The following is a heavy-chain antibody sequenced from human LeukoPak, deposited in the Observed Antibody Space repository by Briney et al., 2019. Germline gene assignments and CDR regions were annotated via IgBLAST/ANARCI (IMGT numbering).Heavy chain of an antibody. Sequence: GGSLRLSCAASGFTFSSYWMSWVRQAPGKGLEWVANIKQDGSEKYYVDSVKGRFTISRDNAKNSLYLQMNSLRAEDTAVYYCARDSPPARPYYYYYYMDVWGQGTTVTVSS. V-gene: IGHV3-7*01. CDR3: ARDSPPARPYYYYYYMDV. D-gene: IGHD6-6*01. CDR1: GFTFSSYW. CDR2: IKQDGSEK. J-gene: IGHJ6*03.